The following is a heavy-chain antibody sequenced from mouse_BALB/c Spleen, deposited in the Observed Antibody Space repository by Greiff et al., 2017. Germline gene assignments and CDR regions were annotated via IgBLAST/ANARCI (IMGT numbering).Heavy chain of an antibody. J-gene: IGHJ4*01. Sequence: QVQLKQSGAELVRPGVSVKISCKGSGYTFTDYAMHWVKQSHAKSLEWIGVISTYYGDASYNQKFKGKATMTVDKSSSTAYMELARLTSEDSAIYYCARGYYGSRGAMDYWGQGTSVTVSS. D-gene: IGHD1-1*01. CDR2: ISTYYGDA. CDR1: GYTFTDYA. CDR3: ARGYYGSRGAMDY. V-gene: IGHV1S137*01.